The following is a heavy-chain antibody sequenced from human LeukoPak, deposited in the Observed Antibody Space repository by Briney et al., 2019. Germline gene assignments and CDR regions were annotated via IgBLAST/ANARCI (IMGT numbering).Heavy chain of an antibody. CDR3: AKYELSSGWPHFDY. CDR2: ISGSGGST. V-gene: IGHV3-23*01. J-gene: IGHJ4*02. CDR1: GLTFSSYA. D-gene: IGHD6-19*01. Sequence: PGGSLRLSCAASGLTFSSYAMSWVRQAPGKGLEWVSAISGSGGSTYYADPVKGRFTISRDNSKNTLYLQMNSLRAEDTAVYYCAKYELSSGWPHFDYWGQGTLVTVSS.